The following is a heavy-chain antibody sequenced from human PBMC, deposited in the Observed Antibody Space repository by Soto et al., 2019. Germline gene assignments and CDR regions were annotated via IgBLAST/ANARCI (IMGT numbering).Heavy chain of an antibody. J-gene: IGHJ4*02. CDR3: ARDHGSSWDFDY. CDR1: GYTFTSYA. V-gene: IGHV1-3*01. D-gene: IGHD6-13*01. CDR2: INAGNGNT. Sequence: GASVKVSCKASGYTFTSYAMHWVRQAPGQRLEWMGWINAGNGNTKYSQKFQGRVTITRDTSASTAYMELSSLRSEDTAVYYCARDHGSSWDFDYWGQGTLVTVSS.